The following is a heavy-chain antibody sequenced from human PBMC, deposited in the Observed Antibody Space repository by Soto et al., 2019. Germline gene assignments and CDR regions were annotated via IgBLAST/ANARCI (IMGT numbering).Heavy chain of an antibody. CDR2: INDSGNI. V-gene: IGHV4-34*01. D-gene: IGHD3-10*01. CDR3: ARGLILWFGELARRGGYYSYMDV. Sequence: QVQLQQWGAGLLKPSETLSLTCAVYGGSFSGYQWTWIRQTPGKGLEWIGEINDSGNINYNPSLKSRVTILLETSKKQISLKLSSVTAADSAIYYCARGLILWFGELARRGGYYSYMDVWGQGTTVIVAS. J-gene: IGHJ6*03. CDR1: GGSFSGYQ.